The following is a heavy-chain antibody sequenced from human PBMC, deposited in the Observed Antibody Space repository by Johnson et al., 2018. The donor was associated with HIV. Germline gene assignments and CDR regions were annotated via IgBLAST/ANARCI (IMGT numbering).Heavy chain of an antibody. CDR1: GFTVSSNY. CDR3: ARGADPGIAAALV. Sequence: QVQLVEYGGGLVQPGGSLRLSCAASGFTVSSNYMSWVRQAPGKGLEWVSYISGSGSIIYSTDSVQGRFTISRDNAKNSLYLQMNSLRAEDTALYYCARGADPGIAAALVWGQGTMVTVSS. CDR2: ISGSGSII. D-gene: IGHD6-13*01. V-gene: IGHV3-11*01. J-gene: IGHJ3*01.